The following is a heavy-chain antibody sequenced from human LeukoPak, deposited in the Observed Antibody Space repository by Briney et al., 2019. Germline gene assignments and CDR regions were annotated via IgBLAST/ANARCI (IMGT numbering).Heavy chain of an antibody. V-gene: IGHV4-31*03. D-gene: IGHD6-19*01. CDR1: GGSISSGGYY. CDR3: ARRPDSSGWYF. CDR2: IYYSGST. J-gene: IGHJ4*02. Sequence: SETLSLTCTVSGGSISSGGYYWSWIRQHPGKGLEWIGYIYYSGSTYYNPSLKSRVTISVDTSKNQFSLKLSSVTAADTAVYYCARRPDSSGWYFWGQGTLVTVSS.